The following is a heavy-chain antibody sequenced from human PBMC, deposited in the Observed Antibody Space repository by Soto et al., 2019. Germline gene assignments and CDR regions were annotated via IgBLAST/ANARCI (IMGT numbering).Heavy chain of an antibody. J-gene: IGHJ5*02. Sequence: ASVKVSCKPSGVSFDSFTFSWVRQAPGQGLEWMGGFVPMFGSASVAQRFQGRVRITADASTGIGYMELRDLRSDDSAIYYCAREDDTTGHYSWFDPWGPGTLVTVSS. D-gene: IGHD3-22*01. V-gene: IGHV1-69*13. CDR1: GVSFDSFT. CDR3: AREDDTTGHYSWFDP. CDR2: FVPMFGSA.